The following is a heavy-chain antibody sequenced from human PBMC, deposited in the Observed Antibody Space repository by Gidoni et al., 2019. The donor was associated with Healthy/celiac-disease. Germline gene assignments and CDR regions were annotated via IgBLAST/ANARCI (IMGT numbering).Heavy chain of an antibody. V-gene: IGHV3-9*01. CDR3: AKDPSCSSTSCYSMGDWFDP. Sequence: EVQLVESGGGLVQPGSSLRLSCAASGFTFDDYAMHWVRQAPGKGLEWVSGISWNSGSIGYADSVKGRFTISRDNAKNSLYLQMNSLRAEDTALYYCAKDPSCSSTSCYSMGDWFDPWGQGTLVTVSS. D-gene: IGHD2-2*01. CDR1: GFTFDDYA. CDR2: ISWNSGSI. J-gene: IGHJ5*02.